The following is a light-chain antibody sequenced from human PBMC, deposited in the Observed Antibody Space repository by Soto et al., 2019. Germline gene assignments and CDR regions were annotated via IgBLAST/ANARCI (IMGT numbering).Light chain of an antibody. CDR3: CSYAGSGTWM. CDR2: EVT. J-gene: IGLJ3*02. Sequence: QSALTQPPSASGSPGQSVTISCTGTSSDVGGYNYVSWYQQHPGKAPKLMIYEVTKRPSGVSNRFSGSKSGSTASLTISGLQAEDEADYYCCSYAGSGTWMFGGGTKLTVL. CDR1: SSDVGGYNY. V-gene: IGLV2-23*02.